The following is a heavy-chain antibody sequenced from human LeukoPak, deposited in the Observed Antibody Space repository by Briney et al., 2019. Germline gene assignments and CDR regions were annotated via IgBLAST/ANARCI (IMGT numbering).Heavy chain of an antibody. CDR1: GYTFTSYG. Sequence: ASVKVSCKASGYTFTSYGISWVRQAPGQGLEWTGWISAYNGNTNYAQKLQGRVTMTTDTSTSTAYMELRSLRSDDTAVYYCARDNPYDYVWGSYRYSYYFDYWGQGTLVTVSS. V-gene: IGHV1-18*01. CDR3: ARDNPYDYVWGSYRYSYYFDY. D-gene: IGHD3-16*02. J-gene: IGHJ4*02. CDR2: ISAYNGNT.